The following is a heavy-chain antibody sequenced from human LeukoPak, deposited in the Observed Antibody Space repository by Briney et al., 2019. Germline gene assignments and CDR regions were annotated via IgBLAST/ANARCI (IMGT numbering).Heavy chain of an antibody. V-gene: IGHV1-2*02. Sequence: ASVKVSCKAFGYTFTGYYMHWVRQAPGQGLEWMGWINPDSGGTHYAQKFQGRVTMTRDTSINTAYMELSRLTSDDTAVYFCARYSSGWYYWGQGTLVTVSS. J-gene: IGHJ4*02. CDR1: GYTFTGYY. CDR3: ARYSSGWYY. D-gene: IGHD6-19*01. CDR2: INPDSGGT.